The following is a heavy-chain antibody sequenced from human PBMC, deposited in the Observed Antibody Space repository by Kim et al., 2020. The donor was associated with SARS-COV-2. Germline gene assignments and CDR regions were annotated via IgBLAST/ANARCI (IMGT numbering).Heavy chain of an antibody. V-gene: IGHV3-7*03. D-gene: IGHD2-8*01. J-gene: IGHJ4*02. CDR3: VRAIGVSAAL. CDR2: K. Sequence: KYSLDSVKGRFTISRDNAKNSLYLQMDNLRAEDMAMYYCVRAIGVSAALWGQGTLVTVSS.